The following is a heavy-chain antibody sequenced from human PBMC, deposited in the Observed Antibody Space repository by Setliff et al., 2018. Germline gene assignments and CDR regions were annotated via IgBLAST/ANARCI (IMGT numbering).Heavy chain of an antibody. D-gene: IGHD5-18*01. CDR2: IYTSGST. CDR3: ARGGYSYGLVGFPLDY. V-gene: IGHV4-61*02. CDR1: GGSISRGSYD. J-gene: IGHJ4*02. Sequence: SETLSLTCTVSGGSISRGSYDWSWIRQPAGKGLEWIGRIYTSGSTNYNPSLKSRVTISVDTSKNQFSLKPSSVTAADTAVYYCARGGYSYGLVGFPLDYWGQGTLVTVSS.